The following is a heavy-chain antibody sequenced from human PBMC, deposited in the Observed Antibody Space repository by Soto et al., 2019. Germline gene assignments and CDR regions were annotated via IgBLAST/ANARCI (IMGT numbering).Heavy chain of an antibody. V-gene: IGHV4-34*01. J-gene: IGHJ5*02. CDR2: INHSGST. D-gene: IGHD5-12*01. Sequence: QVQLQQWGAGLLKPSETLSLTCAVYGGSFSGYYWSWIRQPPGKGLEWIGEINHSGSTNYNPSLKSRVTISVDTSKNQLSLKLSSVTAADTAVYSCARDWVCGYDRQNWFDPWGQGTLDTVSS. CDR3: ARDWVCGYDRQNWFDP. CDR1: GGSFSGYY.